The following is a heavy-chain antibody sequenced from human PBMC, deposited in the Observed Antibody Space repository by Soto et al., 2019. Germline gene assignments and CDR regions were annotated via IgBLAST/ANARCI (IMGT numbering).Heavy chain of an antibody. CDR3: ARVGITLFGVVIPGYYGMDV. D-gene: IGHD3-3*01. Sequence: ASVKVSCKASGYTFTSYGISWVRQAPGQGLEWMGWISAYNGNTNYAQKLQGRVTMTTDTSTSTAYMELRSLRSDDTVVYYCARVGITLFGVVIPGYYGMDVWGQGTTVSVSS. J-gene: IGHJ6*02. CDR2: ISAYNGNT. V-gene: IGHV1-18*01. CDR1: GYTFTSYG.